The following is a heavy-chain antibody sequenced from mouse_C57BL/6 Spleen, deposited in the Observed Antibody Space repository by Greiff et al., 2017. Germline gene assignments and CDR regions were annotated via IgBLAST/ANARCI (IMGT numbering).Heavy chain of an antibody. CDR2: IDANSGGT. Sequence: QVQLQQPGAELVKPGASVKLSCKASGYTFTSYWMHWVKQRPGRGLEWIGRIDANSGGTKYNEKFKSKATLTVDKPSSTAYMQLIRLTSEDSAVYYCASRYYGNFLYAMDYWGQGTSVTVSS. D-gene: IGHD2-1*01. CDR1: GYTFTSYW. CDR3: ASRYYGNFLYAMDY. J-gene: IGHJ4*01. V-gene: IGHV1-72*01.